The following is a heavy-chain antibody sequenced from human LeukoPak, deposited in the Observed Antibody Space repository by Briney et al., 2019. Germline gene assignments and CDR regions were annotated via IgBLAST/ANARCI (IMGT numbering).Heavy chain of an antibody. CDR2: ISYDGSNK. V-gene: IGHV3-30*04. CDR1: GFTFSSYA. CDR3: ARDGRVARPCYFDY. Sequence: GGSLRLSCAASGFTFSSYAMHWVRQAPGKGLEWVAVISYDGSNKYYADSVKGRFTISRDNSKNTLYLQMNSLRAEDTAVYYCARDGRVARPCYFDYWGQGTLVTVSS. D-gene: IGHD5-12*01. J-gene: IGHJ4*02.